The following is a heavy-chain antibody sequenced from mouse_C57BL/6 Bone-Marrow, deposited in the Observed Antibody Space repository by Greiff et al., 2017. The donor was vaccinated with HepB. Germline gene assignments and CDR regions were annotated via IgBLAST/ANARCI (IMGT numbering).Heavy chain of an antibody. CDR1: GYTFTEYT. D-gene: IGHD2-1*01. CDR2: FYTGSGSI. Sequence: QVQLQQSGAELVKPGASVKLSCKASGYTFTEYTIHWVKQRPGQGLEWIGWFYTGSGSIKYNEKFKDKATLTADKSSSTVYMELSRLTSEDSAVYFCEGHAEGDYGSPAWFAYWGQGTLVTVSA. J-gene: IGHJ3*01. V-gene: IGHV1-62-2*01. CDR3: EGHAEGDYGSPAWFAY.